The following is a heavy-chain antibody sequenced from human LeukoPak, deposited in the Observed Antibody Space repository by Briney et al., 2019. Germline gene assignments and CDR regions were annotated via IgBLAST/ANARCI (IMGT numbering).Heavy chain of an antibody. J-gene: IGHJ3*02. D-gene: IGHD5-18*01. CDR3: ARDTSGQQLWAFDI. CDR1: GFTFDDYG. Sequence: GGSLRLSCAASGFTFDDYGMSWVRQAPGKGLEWVSGINWNGGSTGYADSVKGRFTISRDNAKNSLYLQMNSLRAEDTAVYYCARDTSGQQLWAFDIWGQGTMVTVSS. CDR2: INWNGGST. V-gene: IGHV3-20*04.